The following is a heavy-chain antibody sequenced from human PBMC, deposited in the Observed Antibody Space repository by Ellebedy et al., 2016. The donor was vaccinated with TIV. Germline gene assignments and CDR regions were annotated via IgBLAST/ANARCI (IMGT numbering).Heavy chain of an antibody. CDR1: GSSITSNNW. CDR2: ISNTGTT. D-gene: IGHD5-24*01. CDR3: ARHGQFDY. J-gene: IGHJ4*03. V-gene: IGHV4-4*02. Sequence: SETLSLXXAVSGSSITSNNWWSWVRQPPGKGLEWIGAISNTGTTHYNESLKSRVTLSVDTSKNQFSLKLTSVTATDTAVYYCARHGQFDYWGQGTTVIVSS.